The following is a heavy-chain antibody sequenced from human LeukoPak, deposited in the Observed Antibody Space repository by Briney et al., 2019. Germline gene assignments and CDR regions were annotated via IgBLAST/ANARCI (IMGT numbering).Heavy chain of an antibody. Sequence: GGSLRLSCAASGFTFSNAWMSWVRQAPGKGLEWVGRIKSKTDGGTTDYAAPVKGRFTISRDNAKNSLYLQMNSLRAEDTAVYYCAGSRGYSYYFDYWGQGTLVTVSS. J-gene: IGHJ4*02. CDR1: GFTFSNAW. D-gene: IGHD5-18*01. CDR3: AGSRGYSYYFDY. CDR2: IKSKTDGGTT. V-gene: IGHV3-15*01.